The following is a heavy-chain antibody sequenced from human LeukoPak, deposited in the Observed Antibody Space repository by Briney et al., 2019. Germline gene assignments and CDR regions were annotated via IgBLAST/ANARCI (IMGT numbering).Heavy chain of an antibody. V-gene: IGHV3-7*03. D-gene: IGHD2-15*01. Sequence: PGGSLRLSCAASGFTFSSYWMTWDRQAPGKGLEWVANIKQDGGEKYYVDFVKGRFTISRDNAKNSLHLQMNSLRAEDTAVYYCTRDNPFGGHWGQGTLVTVSS. CDR3: TRDNPFGGH. CDR1: GFTFSSYW. CDR2: IKQDGGEK. J-gene: IGHJ4*02.